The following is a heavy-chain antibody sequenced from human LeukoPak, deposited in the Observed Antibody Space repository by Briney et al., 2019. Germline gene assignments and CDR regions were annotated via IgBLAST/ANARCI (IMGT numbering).Heavy chain of an antibody. V-gene: IGHV3-21*01. D-gene: IGHD3-9*01. CDR2: ISSSSSYI. Sequence: GSLRLSCAAFGFTFRSHSMKLVRQAPGKGLEWVSSISSSSSYIYYADSVKGRFTISRDNAKNSLYLQMNSLRAEDTAVYYCARDPDYDILIDRGQGTLVTVSS. CDR1: GFTFRSHS. CDR3: ARDPDYDILID. J-gene: IGHJ4*02.